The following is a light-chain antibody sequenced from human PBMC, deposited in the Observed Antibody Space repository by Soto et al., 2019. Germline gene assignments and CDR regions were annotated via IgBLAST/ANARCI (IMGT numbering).Light chain of an antibody. Sequence: EIVLTQSPGTLSLSPGERATLSCRASQSVSSSYLAWYQQKPGQAPRLLIYGASSRATGIPDRFSGSGSGTDFTLTIRRLEPEDFAVYYCQHYGSSFTFGPGTKVDIK. CDR3: QHYGSSFT. CDR2: GAS. J-gene: IGKJ3*01. CDR1: QSVSSSY. V-gene: IGKV3-20*01.